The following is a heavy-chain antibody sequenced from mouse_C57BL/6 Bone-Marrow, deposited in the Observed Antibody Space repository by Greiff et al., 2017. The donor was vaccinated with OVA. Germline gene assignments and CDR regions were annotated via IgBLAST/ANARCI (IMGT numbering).Heavy chain of an antibody. V-gene: IGHV2-5*01. CDR1: GFSLTSYG. CDR3: AKNYYYGRGYYYAMDY. CDR2: IWRGGST. D-gene: IGHD1-1*01. J-gene: IGHJ4*01. Sequence: QVQLQQSGPGLVQPSQSLSITCTVSGFSLTSYGVHWVRQSPGKGLEWLGVIWRGGSTDYTAAFMSRLSITKDNSKSQVFFKMNSLQADDTAIYYCAKNYYYGRGYYYAMDYWGQGTSVTVSS.